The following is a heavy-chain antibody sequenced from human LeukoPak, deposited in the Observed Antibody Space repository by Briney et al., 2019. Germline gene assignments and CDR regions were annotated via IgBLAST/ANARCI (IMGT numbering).Heavy chain of an antibody. CDR1: RGSISPYY. CDR3: ARLVSSSLDY. Sequence: PSETLSLTCTVSRGSISPYYWSWIRQPPGKGLEWIGYVSSSGSTNYSPSLKSRVTISVDRSKNQLSLKLSSVTAADTAVYCCARLVSSSLDYWGQGALVTVSS. CDR2: VSSSGST. V-gene: IGHV4-59*08. J-gene: IGHJ4*02. D-gene: IGHD6-13*01.